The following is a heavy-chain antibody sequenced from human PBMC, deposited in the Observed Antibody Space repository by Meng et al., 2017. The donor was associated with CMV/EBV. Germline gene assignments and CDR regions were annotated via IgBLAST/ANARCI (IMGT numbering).Heavy chain of an antibody. CDR1: GGSFSGYY. CDR2: INHSGST. J-gene: IGHJ4*02. V-gene: IGHV4-34*01. CDR3: ARGRSIYGSGSYSY. D-gene: IGHD3-10*01. Sequence: GSLRLSCAVYGGSFSGYYWSWIRQPPGKGLEWIGEINHSGSTNYNPSLKSRVTISVDTSKNQFSLKLSSVTAADTAVYYCARGRSIYGSGSYSYWGQGTLVTVSS.